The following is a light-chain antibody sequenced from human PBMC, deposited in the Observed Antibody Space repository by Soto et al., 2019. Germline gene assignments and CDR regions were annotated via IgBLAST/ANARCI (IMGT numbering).Light chain of an antibody. V-gene: IGKV3-20*01. J-gene: IGKJ4*01. CDR2: GAS. CDR1: QSVTSRY. Sequence: MVLTQSPGTLSLSPGERATLSCRAGQSVTSRYIAWYQQKSGQAPRLLVDGASTRASGIPVRFSGSGSGTDFTLTISRLEPDDFALYYCQQYGPSQLTFGGGNKVEL. CDR3: QQYGPSQLT.